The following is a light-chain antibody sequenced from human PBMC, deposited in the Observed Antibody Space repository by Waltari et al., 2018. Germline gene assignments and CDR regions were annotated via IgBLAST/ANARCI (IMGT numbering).Light chain of an antibody. CDR3: QQSSSSLMYS. CDR1: QSIRSY. CDR2: AAS. J-gene: IGKJ2*03. V-gene: IGKV1-39*01. Sequence: DIQMTQSPSSLSASVGDRVTITCRASQSIRSYLNWYQQKPGKAPKLLIYAASSLQSGVPSRFSGSGSGTDFTLTINSLQPEDFASYYCQQSSSSLMYSFGQGTKLEIK.